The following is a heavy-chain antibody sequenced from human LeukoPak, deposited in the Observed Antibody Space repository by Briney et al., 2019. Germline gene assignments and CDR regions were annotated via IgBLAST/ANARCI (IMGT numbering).Heavy chain of an antibody. D-gene: IGHD4-17*01. CDR3: ARGPLTMTRGFDP. V-gene: IGHV4-4*07. J-gene: IGHJ5*02. CDR1: GGSINIYY. Sequence: SSETLSLTCTVSGGSINIYYWSWIRQPAGKGLEWIGRIYTSGSTNYNPSLKTRVTMSVDTSKNQFSLKLSSVTAADTAVYYCARGPLTMTRGFDPWGQGTLVTVSS. CDR2: IYTSGST.